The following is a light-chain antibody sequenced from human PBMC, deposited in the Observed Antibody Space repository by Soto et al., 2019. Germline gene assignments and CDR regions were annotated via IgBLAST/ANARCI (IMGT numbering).Light chain of an antibody. CDR2: DAS. CDR3: QQYGSSPIT. J-gene: IGKJ5*01. Sequence: EGVLMQSPATRSLSPGERATLSCGASQSVSSSYLARYQQKPGLAPRLLIYDASSRATGIPDRFSGSGSGTDFTLTISRLEPEDFAVYYCQQYGSSPITFGQGTRLEI. CDR1: QSVSSSY. V-gene: IGKV3D-20*01.